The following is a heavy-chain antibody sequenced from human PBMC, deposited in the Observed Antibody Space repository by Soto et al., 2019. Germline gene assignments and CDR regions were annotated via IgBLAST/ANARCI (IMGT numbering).Heavy chain of an antibody. CDR1: GGSFSGYY. Sequence: SETLSLTCAVYGGSFSGYYWSWIRQPPGKGLEWIGEINHSGSTNYNPSLKSRVTISVDTSKNQFSLELSSVTAAGTAVYYCARGEWVPRFDYWSQGTLVTVSS. V-gene: IGHV4-34*01. D-gene: IGHD2-2*01. CDR3: ARGEWVPRFDY. J-gene: IGHJ4*02. CDR2: INHSGST.